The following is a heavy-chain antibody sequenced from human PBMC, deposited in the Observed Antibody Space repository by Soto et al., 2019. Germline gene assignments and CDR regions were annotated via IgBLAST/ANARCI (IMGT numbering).Heavy chain of an antibody. Sequence: LSLTCTVSGGSISSSSYYWGWIRQPPGKGLEWIGSIYYSGSTYYNPSLKSRVTISVDTSKNQFSLKLSSVTAADTAVYYCARLGGALTIFGVSRTAWGQGPLVTVPS. D-gene: IGHD3-3*01. CDR3: ARLGGALTIFGVSRTA. V-gene: IGHV4-39*01. CDR2: IYYSGST. J-gene: IGHJ5*02. CDR1: GGSISSSSYY.